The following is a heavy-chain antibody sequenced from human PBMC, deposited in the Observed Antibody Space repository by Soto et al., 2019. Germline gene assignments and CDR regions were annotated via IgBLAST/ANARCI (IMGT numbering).Heavy chain of an antibody. D-gene: IGHD4-17*01. CDR2: INGGGGNT. J-gene: IGHJ4*01. Sequence: EVQLLESGGGLVQPGGSLRLSCAAAGITLNNYAMSWVRQAPGKGLEWVSAINGGGGNTYYADPVKGRFTISRDNSKNMLYLQMSSLGAEDTAIYYCARRLTTETTVFDYWGHGTLVTVSS. V-gene: IGHV3-23*01. CDR1: GITLNNYA. CDR3: ARRLTTETTVFDY.